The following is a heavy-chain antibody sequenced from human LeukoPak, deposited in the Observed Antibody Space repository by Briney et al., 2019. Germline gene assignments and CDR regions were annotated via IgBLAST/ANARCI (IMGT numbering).Heavy chain of an antibody. CDR1: GYTLTELS. V-gene: IGHV1-24*01. CDR2: FDPEDGET. J-gene: IGHJ6*02. D-gene: IGHD2-2*01. Sequence: ASVKVSCKVSGYTLTELSMHWVRQAPGKGLEWMGGFDPEDGETIYAQKFQGRVTMTEDTYTDTAYMELSSLRSEDTAVYYCATGTVPAAPLYYYYGMDVWGQGTTVTVSS. CDR3: ATGTVPAAPLYYYYGMDV.